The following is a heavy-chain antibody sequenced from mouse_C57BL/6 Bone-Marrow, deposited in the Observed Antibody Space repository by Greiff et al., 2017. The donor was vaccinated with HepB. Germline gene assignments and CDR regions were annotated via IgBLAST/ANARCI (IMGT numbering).Heavy chain of an antibody. D-gene: IGHD1-1*01. V-gene: IGHV5-6*01. CDR1: GFTFSSYG. CDR3: AREGIITTVVPYYFDY. CDR2: TSSGGSYT. J-gene: IGHJ2*01. Sequence: EVKLMESGGDLVKPGGSLKLSCAASGFTFSSYGMSWVRQTPDKRLEWVATTSSGGSYTYYPDSVKGRFTISRDNAKNTLYLQISSLKSEDTAMYYWAREGIITTVVPYYFDYWGQGTTLTVSS.